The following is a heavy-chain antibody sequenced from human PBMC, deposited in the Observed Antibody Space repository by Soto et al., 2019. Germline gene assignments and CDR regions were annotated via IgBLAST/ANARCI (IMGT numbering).Heavy chain of an antibody. J-gene: IGHJ4*02. V-gene: IGHV3-23*01. CDR1: WVNRREYA. D-gene: IGHD1-20*01. Sequence: AGGALRLSCEAPWVNRREYARTWVRQAPGKGLEWVSLISANDVGTYYAESVKTRFTISTDQSRNTVYLQMDSLRADDTAIYYCAKAKNDYNWDNRPPFDYWGQGTLVTVSS. CDR2: ISANDVGT. CDR3: AKAKNDYNWDNRPPFDY.